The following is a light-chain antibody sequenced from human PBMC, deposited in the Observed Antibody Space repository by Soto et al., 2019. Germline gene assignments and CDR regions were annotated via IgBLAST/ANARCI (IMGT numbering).Light chain of an antibody. CDR2: SNN. V-gene: IGLV1-47*02. CDR3: ASWDDRLGVYV. J-gene: IGLJ1*01. CDR1: SSNIGGTNY. Sequence: QSVLTQPPSASGTPGQKVFISCSGSSSNIGGTNYAYWYQQLPGAAPKLLMHSNNLRPSGVPERISGSKFGTAASLAISGLRSEDEAVYYCASWDDRLGVYVFGTGTKVTVL.